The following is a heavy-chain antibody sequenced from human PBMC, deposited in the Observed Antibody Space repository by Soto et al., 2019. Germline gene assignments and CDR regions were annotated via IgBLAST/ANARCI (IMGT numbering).Heavy chain of an antibody. CDR2: ISWNSGSI. CDR1: GFTFDDYA. CDR3: AKATGYYSWGYNFDY. Sequence: EVQLVESGGGLVQPGRSLRLSCAASGFTFDDYAMHWVRQVTGKGLEWVSGISWNSGSIDYADSVKGRFTISRDNAKNSLYLQMNSLRVEDTALYYCAKATGYYSWGYNFDYWGQGTLVTVSS. D-gene: IGHD5-12*01. J-gene: IGHJ4*02. V-gene: IGHV3-9*01.